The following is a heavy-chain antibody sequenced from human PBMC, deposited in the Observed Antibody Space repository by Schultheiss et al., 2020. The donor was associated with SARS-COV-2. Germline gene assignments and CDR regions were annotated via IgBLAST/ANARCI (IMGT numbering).Heavy chain of an antibody. J-gene: IGHJ6*02. V-gene: IGHV3-19*01. CDR1: GFTFSNSD. D-gene: IGHD3-3*01. CDR2: VSWNGSRT. CDR3: ARLRFLEWSHYYYYYGMDV. Sequence: GGSLRLSCAASGFTFSNSDMNWVRQAPGKGLEWVSGVSWNGSRTHYADSVKGRFIISRDNSRNFLYQQMNSLRPEDMAVYYCARLRFLEWSHYYYYYGMDVWGQGTTVTVSS.